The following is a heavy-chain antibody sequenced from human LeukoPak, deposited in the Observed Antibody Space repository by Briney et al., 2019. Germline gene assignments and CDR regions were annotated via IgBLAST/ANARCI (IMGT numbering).Heavy chain of an antibody. CDR1: GGSISSGSYY. CDR2: IYTSGST. CDR3: ARGGQLVLDGPWYYFDY. V-gene: IGHV4-61*02. J-gene: IGHJ4*02. Sequence: SETLSLTCTVSGGSISSGSYYWSWIRQPAGKGLEWIGRIYTSGSTNYNPSLKSRVTISVGTSKNQFSLKLSSVTAADTAVYYCARGGQLVLDGPWYYFDYWGQGTLVTVSS. D-gene: IGHD6-6*01.